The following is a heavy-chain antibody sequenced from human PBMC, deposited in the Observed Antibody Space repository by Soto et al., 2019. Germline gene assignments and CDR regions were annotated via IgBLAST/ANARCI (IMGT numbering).Heavy chain of an antibody. D-gene: IGHD3-3*01. J-gene: IGHJ6*02. CDR1: GYTLTELS. CDR3: ATTQTSGYWVVGMDV. CDR2: LDPEDGET. Sequence: QVQLVQSGAEVKKPGASVKVSCKVSGYTLTELSMHWVRHAPGKGLEWMGGLDPEDGETIYAQKFQGRVTMTEDTSTDTAYMELSSLISEDTAVYYCATTQTSGYWVVGMDVWGQGTTVTVSS. V-gene: IGHV1-24*01.